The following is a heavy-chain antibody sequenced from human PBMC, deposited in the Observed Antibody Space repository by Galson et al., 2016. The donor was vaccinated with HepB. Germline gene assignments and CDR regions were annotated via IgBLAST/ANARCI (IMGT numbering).Heavy chain of an antibody. CDR2: MNPNSGNT. Sequence: SVKVSCKGSGYSFTNYQINWVRQATGQGPEWLGWMNPNSGNTLSAQKFWGRVTMTSDTSISTAYRELRSLTSEDTAIYYGARGVVCYGDRCTYTGMDVWGQGTTVTVSS. V-gene: IGHV1-8*02. D-gene: IGHD2-21*02. CDR3: ARGVVCYGDRCTYTGMDV. J-gene: IGHJ6*02. CDR1: GYSFTNYQ.